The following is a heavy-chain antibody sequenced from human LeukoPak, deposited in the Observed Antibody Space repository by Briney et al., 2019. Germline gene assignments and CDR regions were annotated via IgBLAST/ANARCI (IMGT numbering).Heavy chain of an antibody. CDR1: GYSFSYNY. Sequence: ASVKVSCKASGYSFSYNYVHWVRQARGQGVEFMGWINPKSGDTNFSQRFKGRVTLTSDTSISTAYMEMRKLRSDETAVYFCARVKVDSSCHYDACHIWGEGTVVTVSS. CDR2: INPKSGDT. CDR3: ARVKVDSSCHYDACHI. J-gene: IGHJ3*02. D-gene: IGHD5-12*01. V-gene: IGHV1-2*02.